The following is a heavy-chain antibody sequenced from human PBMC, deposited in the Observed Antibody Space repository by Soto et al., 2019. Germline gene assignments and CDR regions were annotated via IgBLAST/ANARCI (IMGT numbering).Heavy chain of an antibody. CDR2: ISPYSGYT. Sequence: ASVKVSCKGFGYSFMKYGINWVRQAPGQGLEWVGWISPYSGYTHSAQKFHGRLTLTTDTAASTAYMELRILRSADTALYYCAREASVLIPAAQTSRFDSWGQGTLVTVSS. D-gene: IGHD2-2*01. CDR1: GYSFMKYG. J-gene: IGHJ4*02. CDR3: AREASVLIPAAQTSRFDS. V-gene: IGHV1-18*01.